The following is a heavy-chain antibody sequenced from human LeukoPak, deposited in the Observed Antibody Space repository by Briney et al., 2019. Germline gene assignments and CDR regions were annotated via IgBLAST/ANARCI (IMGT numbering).Heavy chain of an antibody. Sequence: ASVKVSCKASGYTVTGYYMHWVRQAPGQGLEWMGRINPNSGGTNYAQKFQGRVTMTRDTSISTAYMELSRLRSDDTAVYYCARDRGEYAVFNWFDPWGQGTLVTVSS. CDR3: ARDRGEYAVFNWFDP. V-gene: IGHV1-2*06. CDR2: INPNSGGT. D-gene: IGHD2-8*01. J-gene: IGHJ5*02. CDR1: GYTVTGYY.